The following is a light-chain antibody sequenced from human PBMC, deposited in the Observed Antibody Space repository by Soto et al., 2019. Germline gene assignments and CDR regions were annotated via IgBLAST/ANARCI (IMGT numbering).Light chain of an antibody. V-gene: IGKV1-5*03. CDR3: QQCQDDSYT. J-gene: IGKJ2*01. CDR1: QNIYTY. CDR2: EAS. Sequence: DIQMTQSPSTLSASVGDRVTLSCRASQNIYTYLAWYQQKPGKAPNLLIYEASKLESGVPSRFSASGSGTEFTLTISSLQPDDFGTYYCQQCQDDSYTFGPGTRLDIK.